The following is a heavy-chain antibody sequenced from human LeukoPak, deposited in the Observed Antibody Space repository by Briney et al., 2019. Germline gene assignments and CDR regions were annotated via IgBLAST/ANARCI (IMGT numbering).Heavy chain of an antibody. CDR3: ARAYEAGSLDY. CDR2: IYYSGST. D-gene: IGHD3-3*01. CDR1: GDSISSNY. Sequence: PSETLSLTCTVSGDSISSNYWSWIRQPPGKGLEWIGYIYYSGSTNYNPSLKSRVTISVDTSKNQFSLKLSSVTAADTAVYYCARAYEAGSLDYWGQGTLVTVSS. J-gene: IGHJ4*02. V-gene: IGHV4-59*01.